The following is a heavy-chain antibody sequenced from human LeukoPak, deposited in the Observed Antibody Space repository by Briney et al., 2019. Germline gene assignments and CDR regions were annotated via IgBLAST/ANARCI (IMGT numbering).Heavy chain of an antibody. V-gene: IGHV1-8*02. Sequence: ASVKVSCKASGYTFPTYGLSWVRQATGQGLEWMGRMNPNSGNTGYTQKFQGRVTMTRNTSITTAYMELSSLRSEDTAVYYCARGLRPSSYWSSGISGYWGQGTLVTVSS. CDR1: GYTFPTYG. D-gene: IGHD2-8*02. CDR3: ARGLRPSSYWSSGISGY. J-gene: IGHJ4*02. CDR2: MNPNSGNT.